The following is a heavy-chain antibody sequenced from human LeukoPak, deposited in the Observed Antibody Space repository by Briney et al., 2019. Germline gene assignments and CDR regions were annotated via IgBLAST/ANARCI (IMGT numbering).Heavy chain of an antibody. D-gene: IGHD5-12*01. V-gene: IGHV4-38-2*02. CDR1: GYSISSGYY. CDR2: IYHSGST. J-gene: IGHJ6*03. Sequence: SETLSLTCAVSGYSISSGYYWGWIRQPPGKALEWIGSIYHSGSTYYNPSLKSRVTISVDTSKNQFSLKLSSVTAADTAVYYCARERVATMVLDYYMDVWGKGTTVTVSS. CDR3: ARERVATMVLDYYMDV.